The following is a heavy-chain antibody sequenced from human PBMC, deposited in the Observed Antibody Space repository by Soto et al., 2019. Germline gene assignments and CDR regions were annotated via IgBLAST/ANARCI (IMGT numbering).Heavy chain of an antibody. J-gene: IGHJ6*03. CDR2: INHSGST. Sequence: SETLSLTCAVYGGSFSGYYWSWIRQPPGKGLEWIGEINHSGSTNYNPSLKSRVTISVDTSKNQFSLKLSSVTAADTAVYYCARVQYPAYYYYYMDVWGKGTTVTVS. CDR1: GGSFSGYY. CDR3: ARVQYPAYYYYYMDV. D-gene: IGHD2-2*01. V-gene: IGHV4-34*01.